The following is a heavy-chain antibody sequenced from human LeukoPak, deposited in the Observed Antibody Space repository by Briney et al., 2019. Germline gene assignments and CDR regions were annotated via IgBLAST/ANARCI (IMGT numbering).Heavy chain of an antibody. D-gene: IGHD2-2*03. CDR1: GYSISSGYY. V-gene: IGHV4-38-2*02. CDR2: IYHSGST. J-gene: IGHJ4*02. CDR3: ARLDRGLTNLESTPDY. Sequence: SETLSLTCTVSGYSISSGYYWGWIRQPPGKGLEWIGSIYHSGSTYYNPSLKSRVTISVDTSKNQFSLKLSSVTAADTAVYYCARLDRGLTNLESTPDYWGQGTLVTVSS.